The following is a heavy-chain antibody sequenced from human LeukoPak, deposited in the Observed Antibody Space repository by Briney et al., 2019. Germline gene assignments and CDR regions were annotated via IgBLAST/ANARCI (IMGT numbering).Heavy chain of an antibody. CDR1: GGSISSSSYY. J-gene: IGHJ4*02. CDR3: ARGTYYYGSGSYPFDY. Sequence: SETLSLTCTVSGGSISSSSYYWGWIRQPPGKGLEWIGSIYYSGSTYYNPSLKSRVTISVDTSKNQFSLKLSSVTAADTAVYYCARGTYYYGSGSYPFDYWGQGTLVTVSS. CDR2: IYYSGST. D-gene: IGHD3-10*01. V-gene: IGHV4-39*07.